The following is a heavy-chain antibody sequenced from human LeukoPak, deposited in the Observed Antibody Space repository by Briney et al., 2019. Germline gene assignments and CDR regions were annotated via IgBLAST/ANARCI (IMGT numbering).Heavy chain of an antibody. Sequence: GGSLRLSCAASGFTFSDYYMSWIRQAPGKGLEWVPYISSSGSTIYYADSVKGRFTISRDNAKNSLYLQMNSLRAEDTAVYYCARDVGYCTNGVYPGTFDYYGMDVWGQGTTVTVSS. CDR2: ISSSGSTI. J-gene: IGHJ6*02. CDR1: GFTFSDYY. D-gene: IGHD2-8*01. CDR3: ARDVGYCTNGVYPGTFDYYGMDV. V-gene: IGHV3-11*01.